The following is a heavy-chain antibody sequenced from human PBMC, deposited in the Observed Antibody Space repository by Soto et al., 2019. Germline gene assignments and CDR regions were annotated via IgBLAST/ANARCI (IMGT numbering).Heavy chain of an antibody. J-gene: IGHJ6*03. CDR1: GGTFSSYT. CDR2: IIPILGIA. CDR3: ASQHTYYYGSGSAHMDV. D-gene: IGHD3-10*01. Sequence: QVQLVQSGAEVKKPGSSVKVSCKASGGTFSSYTISWVRQAPGQGLEWMGRIIPILGIANYAQKFQGRVTITADKSTSTAYMELSSLRSEDTAVYYCASQHTYYYGSGSAHMDVWGKGTTVTVSS. V-gene: IGHV1-69*02.